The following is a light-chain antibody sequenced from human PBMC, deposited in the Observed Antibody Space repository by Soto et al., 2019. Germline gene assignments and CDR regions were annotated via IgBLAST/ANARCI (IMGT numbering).Light chain of an antibody. CDR3: SSYTSSSSRV. Sequence: QSALTQPASVSGSPGQSITISCTGTSSDVGGYNYVSWYQQHPGTAPKLMIYYVSNRPSGVSNRFSGSKSGNTASLTISGLQAEDEADYYCSSYTSSSSRVFGGGTKLTVL. J-gene: IGLJ3*02. CDR2: YVS. CDR1: SSDVGGYNY. V-gene: IGLV2-14*01.